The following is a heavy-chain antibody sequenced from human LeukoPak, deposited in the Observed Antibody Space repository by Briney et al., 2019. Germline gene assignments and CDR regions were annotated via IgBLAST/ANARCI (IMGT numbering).Heavy chain of an antibody. D-gene: IGHD6-19*01. CDR1: GDIFSSNSAA. Sequence: SQTLSLTCALSGDIFSSNSAAWNWIRQSPAGGLEWLGRTYYRSKWYNDYAVSVKSRITINPDTSKNQFSLQLNSVTPEDTAVYYCARDEQWLENAFDIWGQGTMVTVSS. V-gene: IGHV6-1*01. CDR3: ARDEQWLENAFDI. CDR2: TYYRSKWYN. J-gene: IGHJ3*02.